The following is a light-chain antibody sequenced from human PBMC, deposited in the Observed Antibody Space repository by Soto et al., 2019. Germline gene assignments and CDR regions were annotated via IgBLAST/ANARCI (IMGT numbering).Light chain of an antibody. J-gene: IGLJ3*02. V-gene: IGLV2-14*01. CDR2: AVS. CDR1: ASDIGNYNY. CDR3: SSYRADSTLWV. Sequence: QSALTQPASVSGSPGQSITITCTGPASDIGNYNYVSWYQQCPGKAPKLMIYAVSNRPSGVSDRFSGSKSGNTASLTISGLQAEDEDDYYCSSYRADSTLWVFGGVNKLTVL.